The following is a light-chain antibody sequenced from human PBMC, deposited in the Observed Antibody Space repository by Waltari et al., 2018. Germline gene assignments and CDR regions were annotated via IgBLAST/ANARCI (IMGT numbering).Light chain of an antibody. Sequence: EIVLTQSTGTLSLSPGERGTLSCRASQSVSNSYLAWYQQKPGQAPRLLIYGASSRATGIPDRFSGSGSGTDFTLTISRLEPEDFAVYYCQQYNSSPPRFGQGTKVEIK. CDR3: QQYNSSPPR. CDR2: GAS. J-gene: IGKJ1*01. V-gene: IGKV3-20*01. CDR1: QSVSNSY.